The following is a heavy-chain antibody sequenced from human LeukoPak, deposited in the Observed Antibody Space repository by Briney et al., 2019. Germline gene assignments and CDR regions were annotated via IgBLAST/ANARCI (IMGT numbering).Heavy chain of an antibody. CDR1: GGSMNINNYY. CDR2: IYYTGTT. Sequence: PSEALSLTCTVSGGSMNINNYYWAWIRQSPGKGLEWLGSIYYTGTTYYNPSLDHRVTISVDTSKNQFSLRLSFVTAADTAVYYCARHLRSSWYDYYYYYMDVWGKGTTVTISS. J-gene: IGHJ6*03. CDR3: ARHLRSSWYDYYYYYMDV. D-gene: IGHD6-13*01. V-gene: IGHV4-39*01.